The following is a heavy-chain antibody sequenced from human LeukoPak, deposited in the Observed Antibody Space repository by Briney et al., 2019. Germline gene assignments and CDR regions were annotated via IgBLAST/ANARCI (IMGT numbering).Heavy chain of an antibody. CDR1: GGIFNDYS. V-gene: IGHV1-69*04. CDR2: IIPILNVP. Sequence: ASVKVSCKASGGIFNDYSIIWVRQAPGQGLEWMGRIIPILNVPNYAQKFEGRVTITADKSTNTAYMELSSLKSEDTAVYFCARDRPRARYFDYWGQGTLVSVPS. CDR3: ARDRPRARYFDY. D-gene: IGHD2-15*01. J-gene: IGHJ4*02.